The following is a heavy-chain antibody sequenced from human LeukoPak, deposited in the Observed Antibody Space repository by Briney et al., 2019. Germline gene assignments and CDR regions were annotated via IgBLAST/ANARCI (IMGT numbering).Heavy chain of an antibody. CDR2: ISGSGGST. V-gene: IGHV3-23*01. Sequence: GGSLRLSCAASGFTFSSYGMSWVRQAPGKGLEWVSAISGSGGSTYYADSVKGRFTISRDSSKNTLYLQMNSLRAEDTAVYFCANTYYYDGSGYYYLGWFDPWGQGTLVTVSS. D-gene: IGHD3-22*01. CDR1: GFTFSSYG. CDR3: ANTYYYDGSGYYYLGWFDP. J-gene: IGHJ5*02.